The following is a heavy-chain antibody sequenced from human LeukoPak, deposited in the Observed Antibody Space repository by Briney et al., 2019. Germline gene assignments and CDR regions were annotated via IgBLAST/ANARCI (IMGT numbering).Heavy chain of an antibody. D-gene: IGHD6-19*01. V-gene: IGHV3-7*01. J-gene: IGHJ3*02. Sequence: GGSLRLSCAASGFTFSSYWMSWVRQAPGKGLKWVANIKQDGSEKYYVDSVKGRFTTSRDNAKNSLYLQMNSLRAEDTAVYYCARDKSPFGYSSGWYQFDAFDIWGQGTMVTVSS. CDR3: ARDKSPFGYSSGWYQFDAFDI. CDR2: IKQDGSEK. CDR1: GFTFSSYW.